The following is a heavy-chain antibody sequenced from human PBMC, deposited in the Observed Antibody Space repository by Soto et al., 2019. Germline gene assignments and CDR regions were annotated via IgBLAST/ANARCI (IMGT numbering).Heavy chain of an antibody. Sequence: QVQLVESGGGVVHPGRSLRLSCAASGFTFSHYGIHWFRQAPGKGLEWLAVISYDGSNKHYADSVKGRFTVSRDNSKNTLYLQMNSLRAEDTAVYFCARYSGKYQGPIDYWGQGTLVTVSS. D-gene: IGHD1-26*01. CDR2: ISYDGSNK. CDR1: GFTFSHYG. J-gene: IGHJ4*02. CDR3: ARYSGKYQGPIDY. V-gene: IGHV3-30*03.